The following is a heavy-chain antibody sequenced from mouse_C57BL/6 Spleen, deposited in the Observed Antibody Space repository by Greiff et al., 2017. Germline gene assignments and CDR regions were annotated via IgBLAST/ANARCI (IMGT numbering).Heavy chain of an antibody. V-gene: IGHV14-3*01. CDR1: GFNIKNTY. D-gene: IGHD3-2*02. Sequence: EVQLQQSVAELVRPGASVKLSCTASGFNIKNTYMHWVKQRPEQGLEWIGRIDPANGHTKYAPKFQGKATLTADKSSNTAYLQLSSLTSEDTAIYYFARSASDGSGPFAYWGQGTLVTVSA. CDR2: IDPANGHT. J-gene: IGHJ3*01. CDR3: ARSASDGSGPFAY.